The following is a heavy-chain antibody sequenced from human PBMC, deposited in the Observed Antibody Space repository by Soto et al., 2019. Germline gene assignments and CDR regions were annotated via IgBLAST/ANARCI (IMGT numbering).Heavy chain of an antibody. CDR2: IIPVFGAA. J-gene: IGHJ4*02. Sequence: QVQLVQSGAEVKKPGSSVKVSCKASGGTFSTYTINWVRQAPGQGLEWMGRIIPVFGAANYAQKFPGRVTITAGESTSTAYMELSSLRSDDTAVYYCATVLEGADYWGQGTLVTVSS. V-gene: IGHV1-69*01. D-gene: IGHD3-16*01. CDR1: GGTFSTYT. CDR3: ATVLEGADY.